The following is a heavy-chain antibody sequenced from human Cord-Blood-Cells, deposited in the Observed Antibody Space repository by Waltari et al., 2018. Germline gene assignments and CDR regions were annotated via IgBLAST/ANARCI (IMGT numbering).Heavy chain of an antibody. J-gene: IGHJ1*01. V-gene: IGHV1-24*01. CDR2: FDPEDGAT. CDR1: GYTLTELS. Sequence: QVQLVQSGAEVKKPGASVKVSCKVSGYTLTELSMHWVRQAPGTALEWMGGFDPEDGATIYAQKFQGRVTMTEDTSTDTAYMELSSLRSEDTAVYYCATLLGYCTGGVCYAEYFQHWGQGTLVTVSS. D-gene: IGHD2-8*02. CDR3: ATLLGYCTGGVCYAEYFQH.